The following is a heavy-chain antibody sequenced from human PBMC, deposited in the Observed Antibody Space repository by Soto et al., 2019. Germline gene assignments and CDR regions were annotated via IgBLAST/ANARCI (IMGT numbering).Heavy chain of an antibody. D-gene: IGHD3-3*01. Sequence: QVQLAQSGAEVKKPGSSVRVSCQTSRGTFNTSPISWMRQAPGQGLEWLGDILPVFGMVTSAQQFQDRLNLAADESTTSVCMEVSRLTPEGTAVYFCATPHPRARHYDFRSPPTASLYHYGLGVWGQGTTVIVSS. CDR1: RGTFNTSP. V-gene: IGHV1-69*01. CDR2: ILPVFGMV. CDR3: ATPHPRARHYDFRSPPTASLYHYGLGV. J-gene: IGHJ6*02.